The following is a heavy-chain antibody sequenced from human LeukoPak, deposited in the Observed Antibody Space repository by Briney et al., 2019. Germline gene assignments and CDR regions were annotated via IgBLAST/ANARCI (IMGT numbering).Heavy chain of an antibody. Sequence: GGSLRLSCAASGFTFSSYAMHWVRQAPGKGLEWVAVISYDGSNKYYADSVKGRFTISRDDSKNTLSLQMNSLTVEDTAVYYCARDLAWGAFDYWGQGTLVTVSS. J-gene: IGHJ4*02. D-gene: IGHD7-27*01. CDR2: ISYDGSNK. CDR1: GFTFSSYA. CDR3: ARDLAWGAFDY. V-gene: IGHV3-30*04.